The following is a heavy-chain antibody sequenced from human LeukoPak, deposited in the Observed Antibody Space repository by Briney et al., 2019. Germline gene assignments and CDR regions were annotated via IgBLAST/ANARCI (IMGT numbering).Heavy chain of an antibody. Sequence: PSETLSLTCTVSIGSLNTYFWTWVRQPAGKGLEWIGRVSYTGGAYYNPSLESRVTISLDTSKNQFSLKVTSVTAADTAVYYCARGKEMTRTSGYYSFDFWGQGTLVSVSS. CDR2: VSYTGGA. D-gene: IGHD3-9*01. CDR3: ARGKEMTRTSGYYSFDF. J-gene: IGHJ4*02. V-gene: IGHV4-4*07. CDR1: IGSLNTYF.